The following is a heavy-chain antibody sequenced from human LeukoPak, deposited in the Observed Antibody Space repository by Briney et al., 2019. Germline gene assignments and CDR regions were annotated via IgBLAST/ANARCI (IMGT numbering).Heavy chain of an antibody. Sequence: GGSLGLSCVASGFSFSNLAMGWVRQAPGNGLEWVSVISDSGGITYYADSVKGRFTISRDNSRNTLYLQMNSLRVDDTAVYYCAKDARRYSGWYFFDHWGQGTLVTVSS. D-gene: IGHD6-19*01. J-gene: IGHJ4*02. CDR1: GFSFSNLA. CDR2: ISDSGGIT. V-gene: IGHV3-23*01. CDR3: AKDARRYSGWYFFDH.